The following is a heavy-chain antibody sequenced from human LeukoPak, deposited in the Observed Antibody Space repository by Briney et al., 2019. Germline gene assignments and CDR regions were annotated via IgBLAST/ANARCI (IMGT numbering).Heavy chain of an antibody. Sequence: GGSLRLSCAASGFTFSSYGMHWVRQAPGKGLEWVAFIRYDGSNKYYADSVKGRFTISRDNSKNTLYLQMNSLRAEDTAVYYCARRITISGVGYYMDVWGKGTTVTVSS. CDR3: ARRITISGVGYYMDV. V-gene: IGHV3-30*02. CDR1: GFTFSSYG. CDR2: IRYDGSNK. J-gene: IGHJ6*03. D-gene: IGHD3-3*01.